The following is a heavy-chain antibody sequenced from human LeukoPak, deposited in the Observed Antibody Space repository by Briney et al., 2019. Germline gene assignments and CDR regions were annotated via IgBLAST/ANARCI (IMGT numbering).Heavy chain of an antibody. CDR2: IYHSGST. V-gene: IGHV4-30-2*01. Sequence: PSDTLSLTCAVSAGSISSDDYSWSWIRQPPGKGLYWIGYIYHSGSTYYNPSLKSRVTISVDRSKNQFSLKLSSVTAADTAVYYCARGAPVRGMDVWGQGTTVTVSS. CDR3: ARGAPVRGMDV. J-gene: IGHJ6*02. D-gene: IGHD6-19*01. CDR1: AGSISSDDYS.